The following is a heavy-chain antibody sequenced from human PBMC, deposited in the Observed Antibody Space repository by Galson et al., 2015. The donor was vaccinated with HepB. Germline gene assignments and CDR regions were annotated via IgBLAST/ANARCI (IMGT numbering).Heavy chain of an antibody. CDR3: AKDLVQLVDSWFDP. Sequence: SLRLSCAASGFTFSSYGMYWVRQAPGQGLEWVALISYDGRHKYYADSVKGRLTISRDNSKNTLYLQINSLRADDTAVYYCAKDLVQLVDSWFDPWGQGTLVTVSS. V-gene: IGHV3-30*18. CDR2: ISYDGRHK. D-gene: IGHD6-6*01. CDR1: GFTFSSYG. J-gene: IGHJ5*02.